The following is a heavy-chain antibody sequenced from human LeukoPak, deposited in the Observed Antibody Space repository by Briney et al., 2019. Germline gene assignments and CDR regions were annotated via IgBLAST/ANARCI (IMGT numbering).Heavy chain of an antibody. J-gene: IGHJ4*02. V-gene: IGHV3-21*04. CDR2: ISSSSSYI. Sequence: GGSLRLSCAASGFTFSSYWMSWVRQAPGKGLEWVSSISSSSSYIYYADSVKGRFTISRDNAKNSLYLQMNSLRAEDTAVYYCAKFYYYDSSGYFLWGQGTLVTVSS. CDR3: AKFYYYDSSGYFL. CDR1: GFTFSSYW. D-gene: IGHD3-22*01.